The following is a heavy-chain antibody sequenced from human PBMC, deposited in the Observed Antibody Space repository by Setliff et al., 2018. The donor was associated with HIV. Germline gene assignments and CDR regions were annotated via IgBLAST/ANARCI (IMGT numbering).Heavy chain of an antibody. CDR3: ARHKSQPYYFDY. CDR1: GGSISSYY. CDR2: IYYSGST. V-gene: IGHV4-59*08. J-gene: IGHJ4*02. Sequence: SETLSLTCAVSGGSISSYYWSWIRQPPGKGLEWIGYIYYSGSTNYNPSLKSRVTISVDTSKNQFSLKLSSVTAADTAVYYCARHKSQPYYFDYWGQGTLVTVSS.